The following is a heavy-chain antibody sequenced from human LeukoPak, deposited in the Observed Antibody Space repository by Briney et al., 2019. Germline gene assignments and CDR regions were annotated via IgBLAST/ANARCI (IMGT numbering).Heavy chain of an antibody. D-gene: IGHD3-22*01. Sequence: GGSLRLSCAASGFTFSSYSMNWVRQAPGKGLEWVSSISSSSSYIYYADSVKGRFTISRDNAKNSLYLQMNSLRAEDTAVYYCARDDSSGYLIVYYYYGMDVWGQGTTVTVSS. CDR1: GFTFSSYS. CDR2: ISSSSSYI. V-gene: IGHV3-21*01. J-gene: IGHJ6*02. CDR3: ARDDSSGYLIVYYYYGMDV.